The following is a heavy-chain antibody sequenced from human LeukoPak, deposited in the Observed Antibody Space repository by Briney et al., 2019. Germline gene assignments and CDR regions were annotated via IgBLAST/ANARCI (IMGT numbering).Heavy chain of an antibody. Sequence: PSETLSLTCAVYGGSFSGYYWSWIRQPPGKGLEWIGEINHSGSTNYNPSLKSRVTISVDTSKNQFSLKLSSVTAADTAVYYCARAGRYCSSTSCWFDYWGQGTLVTVSS. CDR2: INHSGST. J-gene: IGHJ4*02. V-gene: IGHV4-34*01. CDR1: GGSFSGYY. D-gene: IGHD2-2*01. CDR3: ARAGRYCSSTSCWFDY.